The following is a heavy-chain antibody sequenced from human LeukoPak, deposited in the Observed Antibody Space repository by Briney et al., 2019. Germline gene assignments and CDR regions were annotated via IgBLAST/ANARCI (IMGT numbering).Heavy chain of an antibody. D-gene: IGHD6-13*01. CDR2: ISSSGSDI. Sequence: GGSLRLSCVVSGFTFSSYEMNWVRQAPGKGLEWISYISSSGSDIYYADSVKGRFTLSRDNANNSLYLQMNSLRAEDTAVYYCARSKRKTDSRLVASAGDFWGQGTPVTVSS. V-gene: IGHV3-48*03. J-gene: IGHJ4*02. CDR3: ARSKRKTDSRLVASAGDF. CDR1: GFTFSSYE.